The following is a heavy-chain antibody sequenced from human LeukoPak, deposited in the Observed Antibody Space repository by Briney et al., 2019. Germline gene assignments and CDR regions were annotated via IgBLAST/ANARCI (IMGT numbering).Heavy chain of an antibody. CDR3: ARNHVTPSGVVTSTSDS. V-gene: IGHV1-18*01. D-gene: IGHD3-3*01. CDR1: GYSFTTYA. CDR2: VSPYSENT. J-gene: IGHJ4*02. Sequence: ASVKVSCKASGYSFTTYAITWVRQAPGQGLEWVGWVSPYSENTQYAQKFQDRVSMTTDTPTSTAYMELRSLTSDDTATYYCARNHVTPSGVVTSTSDSRGRGTPVTVSS.